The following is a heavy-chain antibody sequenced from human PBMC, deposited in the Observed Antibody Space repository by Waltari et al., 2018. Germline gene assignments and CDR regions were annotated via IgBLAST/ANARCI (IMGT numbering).Heavy chain of an antibody. CDR1: GGPISSSSYY. V-gene: IGHV4-39*01. CDR3: ASGIATAPDY. CDR2: IYYSGST. J-gene: IGHJ4*02. Sequence: QLQLQESGPGLVKPSETLSITGTFPGGPISSSSYYWGWIRQPPGKGLEWIGSIYYSGSTYYNPSLKSRVTISVDTSKNQFSLKLSSVTAADTAVYYCASGIATAPDYWGQGTLVTVSS. D-gene: IGHD2-15*01.